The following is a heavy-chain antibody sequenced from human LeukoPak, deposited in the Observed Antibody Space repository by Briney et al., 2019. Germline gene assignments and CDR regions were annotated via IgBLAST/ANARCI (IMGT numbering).Heavy chain of an antibody. J-gene: IGHJ4*02. V-gene: IGHV3-23*01. CDR3: AKEGIQLWLNYFDY. CDR1: GFTFSSYA. D-gene: IGHD5-18*01. Sequence: PGGSLRLSCAASGFTFSSYARSWVRQAPGKGLDWVAAISGSGGSTYYADSGKGRFTISRDNSKNTLYLQMNSLRAEDRAVYYCAKEGIQLWLNYFDYWGQGTLVTVSS. CDR2: ISGSGGST.